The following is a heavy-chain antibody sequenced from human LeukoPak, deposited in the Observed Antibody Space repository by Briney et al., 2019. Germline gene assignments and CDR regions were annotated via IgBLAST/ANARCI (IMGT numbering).Heavy chain of an antibody. D-gene: IGHD4-11*01. CDR3: ARGRITVTNAQGHYYYYGMDV. V-gene: IGHV4-34*01. CDR1: GGSFSGYY. J-gene: IGHJ6*02. CDR2: INHSGST. Sequence: FKPSETLSLTCAVYGGSFSGYYWSWIRQPPGKGLEWIGEINHSGSTNYNPSLKSRVTISVDTSKNQFSLKLSSVTAADTAVYYCARGRITVTNAQGHYYYYGMDVWGQGTTVTVSS.